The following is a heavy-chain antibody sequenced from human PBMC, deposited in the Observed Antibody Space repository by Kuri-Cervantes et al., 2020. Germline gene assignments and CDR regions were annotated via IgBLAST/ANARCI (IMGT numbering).Heavy chain of an antibody. CDR1: GYTFTSYD. CDR3: AAEIYDSSGYYYVGAFDI. CDR2: MNPNSGNT. Sequence: ASVKVSCKASGYTFTSYDINWVRLATGQGLEWMGWMNPNSGNTGYAQKFQGRVTMTRNTSISTAYMELSSLRSEDTAVYYCAAEIYDSSGYYYVGAFDIWGQGTMVTVSS. D-gene: IGHD3-22*01. V-gene: IGHV1-8*01. J-gene: IGHJ3*02.